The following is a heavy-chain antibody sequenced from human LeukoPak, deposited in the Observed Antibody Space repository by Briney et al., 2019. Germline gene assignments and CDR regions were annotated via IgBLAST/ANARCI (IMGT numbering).Heavy chain of an antibody. CDR1: GFTYDSYT. CDR3: ARDGYQLLWGYYFDY. CDR2: ISSSGSTI. D-gene: IGHD2-2*01. V-gene: IGHV3-11*01. Sequence: GGSLRLSCVASGFTYDSYTMSWVRQAPGKGLEWVSYISSSGSTIYYADSVKGRFTISRDNAKNSLYLQMNSLRAEDTAVYYCARDGYQLLWGYYFDYWGQGTLVTVSS. J-gene: IGHJ4*02.